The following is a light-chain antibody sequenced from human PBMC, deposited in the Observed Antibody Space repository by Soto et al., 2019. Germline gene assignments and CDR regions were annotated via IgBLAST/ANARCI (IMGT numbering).Light chain of an antibody. Sequence: DILMTQSPSTLSARVGDRLTITCRASQTVTNRLAWYQQRPGTAPKLLIFGASNLKSGVPSRFSASGSGTEFILAISSLQSDDFGTYYCQQYHIYPWTFGQGTKVDIK. V-gene: IGKV1-5*03. CDR3: QQYHIYPWT. CDR2: GAS. J-gene: IGKJ1*01. CDR1: QTVTNR.